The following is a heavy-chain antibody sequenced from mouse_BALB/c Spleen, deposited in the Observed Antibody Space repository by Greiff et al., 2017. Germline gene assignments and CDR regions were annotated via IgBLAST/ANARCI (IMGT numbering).Heavy chain of an antibody. Sequence: QVQLQQSGAELVRPGASVTLSCKASGYTFTDYEMHWVKQTPVHGLEWIGAIDPETGGTAYNQKFKGKATLTADKSSSTAYMELRSLTSEDSAVYYCAFYYDYTTGFAYWGQGTLVTVSA. D-gene: IGHD2-4*01. J-gene: IGHJ3*01. CDR3: AFYYDYTTGFAY. CDR2: IDPETGGT. CDR1: GYTFTDYE. V-gene: IGHV1-15*01.